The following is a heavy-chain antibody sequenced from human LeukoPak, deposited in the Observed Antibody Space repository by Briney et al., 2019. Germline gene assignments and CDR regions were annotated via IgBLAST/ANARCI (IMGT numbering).Heavy chain of an antibody. J-gene: IGHJ5*01. D-gene: IGHD3-22*01. V-gene: IGHV4-39*07. CDR3: ARHGIDSYDSSGYASWFDS. CDR1: GDSMRSSSYF. CDR2: ICYSGNT. Sequence: SETLSLTCTVSGDSMRSSSYFWGWIRQPPGKVLERIASICYSGNTYHNPSLNSRISESVAKSENQFSMKLRSVTAADTDVYYCARHGIDSYDSSGYASWFDSWGQGTLVTISS.